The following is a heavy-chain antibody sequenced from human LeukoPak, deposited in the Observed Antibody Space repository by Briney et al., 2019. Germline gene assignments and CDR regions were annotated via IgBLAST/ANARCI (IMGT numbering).Heavy chain of an antibody. D-gene: IGHD2-2*01. V-gene: IGHV4-31*03. CDR1: GGSISSGGYY. J-gene: IGHJ4*02. CDR3: AREGSSTSPLGYYFDY. Sequence: PSETLSLTCTVSGGSISSGGYYWSWIRQHPGKGLEWIGYIYYSGSTYYNPSLKSRVTISVDTSKNQFSLKLSSVTAADTAVYYCAREGSSTSPLGYYFDYWGQGTLVTVSS. CDR2: IYYSGST.